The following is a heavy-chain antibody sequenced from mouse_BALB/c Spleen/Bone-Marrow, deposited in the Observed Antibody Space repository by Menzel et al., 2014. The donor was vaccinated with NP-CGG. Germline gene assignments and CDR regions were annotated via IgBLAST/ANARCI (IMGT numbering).Heavy chain of an antibody. D-gene: IGHD1-1*01. CDR3: ARIAHITTVAATRYYFDY. CDR2: IWWDDVK. CDR1: GFSLSTSGMG. Sequence: VNLVESGPGILQPSQTLSLTCSFSGFSLSTSGMGVGWIRQPSGKGLEWLAHIWWDDVKRYNPALKSRLTISRDTSSSQVFLKIASVDTADTATYYCARIAHITTVAATRYYFDYWGQGTVFTVSS. J-gene: IGHJ2*01. V-gene: IGHV8-8*01.